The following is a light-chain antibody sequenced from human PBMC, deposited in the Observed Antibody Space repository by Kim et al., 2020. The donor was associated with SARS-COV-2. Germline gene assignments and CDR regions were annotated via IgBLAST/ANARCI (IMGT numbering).Light chain of an antibody. J-gene: IGLJ3*02. V-gene: IGLV3-19*01. CDR2: CKN. Sequence: VSAGQTVGITCQGAWRGASSANWYQQKPGQAPIFFIFCKNDRPSGIPDRFSGSSSGNTASLTITGAQAADEADYYCNSRDSSGNVLFGGGTQLTVL. CDR1: WRGASS. CDR3: NSRDSSGNVL.